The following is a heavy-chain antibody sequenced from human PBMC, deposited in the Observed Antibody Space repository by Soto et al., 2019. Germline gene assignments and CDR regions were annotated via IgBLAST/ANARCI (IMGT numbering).Heavy chain of an antibody. Sequence: QITLKESGPTLLKPTQTLTLTCTFSGFSLGTSGVGVGWIRQPPGKALEWLAFIYWNDDKRYSPSLKSRLTITKDTSKNQVFRTMTNMDPVDTATYYCAHRPRYNGNDWGWFDPWGQGTLVTVSS. CDR1: GFSLGTSGVG. CDR3: AHRPRYNGNDWGWFDP. D-gene: IGHD1-1*01. V-gene: IGHV2-5*01. CDR2: IYWNDDK. J-gene: IGHJ5*02.